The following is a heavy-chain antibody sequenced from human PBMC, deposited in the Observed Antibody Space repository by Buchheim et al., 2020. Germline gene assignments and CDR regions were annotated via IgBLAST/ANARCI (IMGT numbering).Heavy chain of an antibody. CDR3: ARGIVVVTATPWYFDL. CDR2: IKQDGSEK. J-gene: IGHJ2*01. D-gene: IGHD2-21*02. V-gene: IGHV3-7*01. Sequence: EVQLVESGGGLVQPGGSLRLSCAASGFTFSSYWMSWVRQAPGKGLEWVANIKQDGSEKYYVDSVKGRFTISRDNAKNSLYLQMNSMRAEEPAVYYCARGIVVVTATPWYFDLWGRGTL. CDR1: GFTFSSYW.